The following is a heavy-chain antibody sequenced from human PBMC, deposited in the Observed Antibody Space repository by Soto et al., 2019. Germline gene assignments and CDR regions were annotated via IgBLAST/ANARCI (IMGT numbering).Heavy chain of an antibody. Sequence: PGGSLRLSCAASGFTFSSYAMSWVRQAPGKGLEWVSAISGSGGSTYYADSVKGRFTISRDNSKNTLYLQMNSLRAEDTAVYYCAKDPEYSSSFWGLFYMDVWGKGTTVTVSS. CDR2: ISGSGGST. V-gene: IGHV3-23*01. D-gene: IGHD6-6*01. CDR1: GFTFSSYA. J-gene: IGHJ6*03. CDR3: AKDPEYSSSFWGLFYMDV.